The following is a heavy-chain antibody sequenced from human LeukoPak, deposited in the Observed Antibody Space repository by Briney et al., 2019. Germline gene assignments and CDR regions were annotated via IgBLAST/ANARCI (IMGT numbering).Heavy chain of an antibody. CDR2: ISSSGSTI. CDR3: ARESRIAIPD. J-gene: IGHJ3*01. V-gene: IGHV3-48*03. D-gene: IGHD2-2*02. CDR1: GFTFSSYE. Sequence: GGSLRLSCAASGFTFSSYEMNWVRMAPGKRLEWVSFISSSGSTIYYAASVKGRFTISRDNAKNALYLQMNSLRAEDTAVYYCARESRIAIPDWGQGTMVTVSS.